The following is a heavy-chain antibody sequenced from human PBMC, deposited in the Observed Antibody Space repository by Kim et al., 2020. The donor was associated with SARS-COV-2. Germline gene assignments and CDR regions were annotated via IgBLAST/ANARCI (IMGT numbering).Heavy chain of an antibody. J-gene: IGHJ4*02. V-gene: IGHV3-53*01. CDR2: IYSGGST. D-gene: IGHD3-22*01. CDR1: GFTVSSNY. Sequence: GGSLRLSCAASGFTVSSNYMSWVRQAPGKGLEWVSVIYSGGSTYYADSVKGRFTISRDNSKNTLYLQMNSLRAEDTAVYYCARDGRRDYYDSSGYPNTDYWGQGTLVTVSS. CDR3: ARDGRRDYYDSSGYPNTDY.